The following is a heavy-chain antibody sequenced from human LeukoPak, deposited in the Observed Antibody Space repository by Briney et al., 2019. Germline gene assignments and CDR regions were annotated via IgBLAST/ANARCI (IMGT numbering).Heavy chain of an antibody. J-gene: IGHJ4*02. Sequence: PSETLSLTCSVSGGSISSGSYYWRWIRQPAGKGLEWIGRIYSSGSTNYNPSLKSQLTISVDTSKNQFSLRLTSVTAADTAVYYCARQTGSGLFILPGGQGTLVTVSS. CDR3: ARQTGSGLFILP. CDR2: IYSSGST. CDR1: GGSISSGSYY. V-gene: IGHV4-61*02. D-gene: IGHD3/OR15-3a*01.